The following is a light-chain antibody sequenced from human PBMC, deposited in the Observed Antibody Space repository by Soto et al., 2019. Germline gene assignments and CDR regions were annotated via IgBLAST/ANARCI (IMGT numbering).Light chain of an antibody. J-gene: IGKJ4*01. CDR3: QQLNSYPLT. CDR1: QGITSF. V-gene: IGKV1-9*01. Sequence: DIQSTQSPSFLSASVGDRVSITCRASQGITSFLAWYQQIPGKAPKLLIYTASTLQSGVPPRFSGSGSGTEFTLTISSLQPEDFGTYYCQQLNSYPLTFGGGTRVAIK. CDR2: TAS.